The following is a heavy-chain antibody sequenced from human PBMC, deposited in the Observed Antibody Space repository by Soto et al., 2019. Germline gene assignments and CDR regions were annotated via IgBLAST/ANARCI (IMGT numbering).Heavy chain of an antibody. CDR3: ARVGTAAIGIRIKYYYFYMDV. D-gene: IGHD2-2*02. V-gene: IGHV1-8*01. CDR2: MNPNSGNT. J-gene: IGHJ6*03. Sequence: QVQLVQSGAEVKKPGASVKVSCKASGYTFTSYDINWVRQATGQGLEWMGWMNPNSGNTGYAQKFQGRVTMSRKTTIKTDYMELSSLRSEDTAVYYCARVGTAAIGIRIKYYYFYMDVWGKGTTVTVSS. CDR1: GYTFTSYD.